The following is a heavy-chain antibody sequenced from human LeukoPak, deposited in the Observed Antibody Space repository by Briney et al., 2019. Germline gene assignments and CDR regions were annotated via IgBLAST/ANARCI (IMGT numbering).Heavy chain of an antibody. V-gene: IGHV3-30*02. J-gene: IGHJ4*02. CDR2: IRYDGSNK. CDR1: GFTFSSYG. CDR3: AKDLDSSGWYFFDY. Sequence: GGSLRLSCAASGFTFSSYGMHWVRQAPGKGLEWVAFIRYDGSNKYYADSVKGRFTVSRDNSKNTLYLQMNSLRAEDTAVYYCAKDLDSSGWYFFDYWGQGTLVTVSS. D-gene: IGHD6-19*01.